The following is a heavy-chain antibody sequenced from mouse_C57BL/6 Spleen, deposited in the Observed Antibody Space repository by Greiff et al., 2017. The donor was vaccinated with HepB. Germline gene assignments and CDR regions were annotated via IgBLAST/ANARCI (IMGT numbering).Heavy chain of an antibody. V-gene: IGHV1-52*01. CDR3: ARGVYGSSLYFDV. CDR1: GYTFTSYW. J-gene: IGHJ1*03. CDR2: IDPSDSET. D-gene: IGHD1-1*01. Sequence: QVQLQQPGAELVRPGSSVKLSCKASGYTFTSYWMHWVKQRPIQGLEWIGNIDPSDSETHYNQKFKDKATVTVDKSSSTAYMQLSSLTSEDSAVYYCARGVYGSSLYFDVWGTGTTVTVSS.